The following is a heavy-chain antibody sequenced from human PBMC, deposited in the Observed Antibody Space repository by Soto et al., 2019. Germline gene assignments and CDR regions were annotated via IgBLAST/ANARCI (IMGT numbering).Heavy chain of an antibody. V-gene: IGHV3-53*01. CDR2: HYSGGST. CDR3: ARHRHPRGTVGATSPLNP. CDR1: GFSVSSNY. D-gene: IGHD1-26*01. J-gene: IGHJ5*02. Sequence: GGSLRLSCAISGFSVSSNYLSWVRQAPGKGLEWVSVHYSGGSTYYADSVQGRFTISRDKSNNTLYLQMRRVRAEDTAVYFCARHRHPRGTVGATSPLNPYGQGTQVTVSS.